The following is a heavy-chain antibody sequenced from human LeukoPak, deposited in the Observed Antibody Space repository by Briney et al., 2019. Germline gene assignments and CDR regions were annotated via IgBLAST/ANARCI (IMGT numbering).Heavy chain of an antibody. CDR3: ARGAGSGTQNFDY. J-gene: IGHJ4*02. V-gene: IGHV4-61*02. D-gene: IGHD3-10*01. Sequence: SETLSLTCTVSGGSISSGSYYWSWIRQPAGKGLEWIGRIYTSGSTNYNPSLKSRVTISVDTSKNQFSLKLSSVTAADTAVYYCARGAGSGTQNFDYWGQGTLVTVSS. CDR1: GGSISSGSYY. CDR2: IYTSGST.